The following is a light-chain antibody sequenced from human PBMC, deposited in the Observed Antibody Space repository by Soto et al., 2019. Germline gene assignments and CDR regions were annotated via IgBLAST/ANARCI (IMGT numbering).Light chain of an antibody. V-gene: IGLV2-11*01. J-gene: IGLJ1*01. Sequence: QSALTQPRSVSGSPGQSVTISCTGTSSDVGTYNYVSWYQQHPGKAPKVMIYDVSERPSGVPDSFSGSKSGNTASLTISGLQAEDEADYYCCSYAGSPRYVFGTGTKVTVL. CDR3: CSYAGSPRYV. CDR1: SSDVGTYNY. CDR2: DVS.